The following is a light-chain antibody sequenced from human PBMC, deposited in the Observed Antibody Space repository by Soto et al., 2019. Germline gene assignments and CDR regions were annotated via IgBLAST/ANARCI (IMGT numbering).Light chain of an antibody. V-gene: IGLV2-14*01. CDR1: SSDIGAYNY. J-gene: IGLJ3*02. Sequence: QSALTQPASVSGSPGQSITISCTGTSSDIGAYNYVSWYQQHPGKAPQLMIYEVTTRPSGVSTRFSGSKSGNTASLTISGLQGEDGADYYSTSYTTSSTVVFGGGTKLTVL. CDR2: EVT. CDR3: TSYTTSSTVV.